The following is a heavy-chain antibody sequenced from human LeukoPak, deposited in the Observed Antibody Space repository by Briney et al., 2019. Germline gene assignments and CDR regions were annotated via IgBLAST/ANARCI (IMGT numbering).Heavy chain of an antibody. Sequence: TLSLTCTVSGGSISSGSYYWSWIWQPAEKGLEWIGRIYTSGSTNYNPSLKSRVTISVDTSKDQFSLKLSSVTAADTAVYYCASGGWLNWYFDLWGHGTLVTVSS. V-gene: IGHV4-61*02. CDR2: IYTSGST. CDR3: ASGGWLNWYFDL. CDR1: GGSISSGSYY. J-gene: IGHJ2*01. D-gene: IGHD6-19*01.